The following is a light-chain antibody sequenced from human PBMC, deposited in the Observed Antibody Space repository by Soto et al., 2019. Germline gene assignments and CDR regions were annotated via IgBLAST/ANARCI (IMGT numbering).Light chain of an antibody. CDR3: QTWGTGVA. CDR2: VNSDGSH. V-gene: IGLV4-69*01. J-gene: IGLJ2*01. CDR1: SGLARYS. Sequence: QPVLTQSPSASASLGASVTLTCTLSSGLARYSIAWHQQQPEKGPRYLMKVNSDGSHVKGDGISHRFSGSSSGAERHLTISNLQSEDEADYYCQTWGTGVAFGGGTKLTVL.